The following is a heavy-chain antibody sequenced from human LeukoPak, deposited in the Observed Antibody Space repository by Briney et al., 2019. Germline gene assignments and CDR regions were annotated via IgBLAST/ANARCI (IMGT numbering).Heavy chain of an antibody. Sequence: QPGGSLRLSCAASGFTVSSNYMSWVRQAPGKGLEWVSVIYSGGSTYYADSVKGRFTISRDNSKNTLYLQMNSLRAEDTAVYYCARERRSMIVEWAFDIWGQGTMVTVSS. V-gene: IGHV3-53*01. CDR1: GFTVSSNY. J-gene: IGHJ3*02. D-gene: IGHD3-22*01. CDR2: IYSGGST. CDR3: ARERRSMIVEWAFDI.